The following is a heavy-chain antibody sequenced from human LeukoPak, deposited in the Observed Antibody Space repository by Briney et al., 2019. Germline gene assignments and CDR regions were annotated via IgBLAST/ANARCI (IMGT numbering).Heavy chain of an antibody. D-gene: IGHD2-21*01. Sequence: GGSLRLSCAASGFTVSNNYMSWVRQAPGKGLEWVSAIYSGGSTYYADSVKGRFTISRDDSKNMAYLQMNSLRIEDTAVYYCESSITKAGGSWGQGTLVTVSS. J-gene: IGHJ5*02. CDR2: IYSGGST. CDR1: GFTVSNNY. CDR3: ESSITKAGGS. V-gene: IGHV3-53*01.